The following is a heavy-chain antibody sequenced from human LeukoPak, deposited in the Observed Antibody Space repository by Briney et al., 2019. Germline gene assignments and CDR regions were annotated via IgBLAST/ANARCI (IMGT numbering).Heavy chain of an antibody. V-gene: IGHV3-74*01. J-gene: IGHJ3*01. CDR3: ARVSRSVSTFGVVIIDAFDV. CDR1: GFTFSTYW. CDR2: INKNGSYT. Sequence: GESLRLSCAASGFTFSTYWMHWVRQAPGKGLVWVSRINKNGSYTTYADSVKGRFTISRDNAKNTLYLQMSSLRAEDTAVYYCARVSRSVSTFGVVIIDAFDVWGQGTMVTVSS. D-gene: IGHD3-3*01.